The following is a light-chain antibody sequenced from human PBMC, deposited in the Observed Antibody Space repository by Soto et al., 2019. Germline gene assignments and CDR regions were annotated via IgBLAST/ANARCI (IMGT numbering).Light chain of an antibody. V-gene: IGLV3-21*02. CDR2: DDT. Sequence: SYELTQSPSVSVAPGQTAKITCGGTNIASKSVHWYHQKPGQAPVLVVHDDTDRPSGIPDRFSGSNSGNTATLTISRVEAGDEADYYCQVWDYDSGRVFGGGTKLTVL. CDR3: QVWDYDSGRV. CDR1: NIASKS. J-gene: IGLJ3*02.